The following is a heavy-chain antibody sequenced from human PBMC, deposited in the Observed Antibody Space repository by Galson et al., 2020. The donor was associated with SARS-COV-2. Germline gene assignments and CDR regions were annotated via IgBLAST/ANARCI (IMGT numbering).Heavy chain of an antibody. J-gene: IGHJ4*02. D-gene: IGHD3-22*01. CDR1: GGSISSYY. V-gene: IGHV4-59*08. CDR2: IYYSGST. CDR3: ARSGTYYYDSSGYYFDY. Sequence: SQTLPLTCTVSGGSISSYYWSWIRQPPGKGLEWIGYIYYSGSTNYNPSLKSRVTISVDTSKNQFSLKLSSVTAADTAVYYCARSGTYYYDSSGYYFDYWGQGTLVTVSS.